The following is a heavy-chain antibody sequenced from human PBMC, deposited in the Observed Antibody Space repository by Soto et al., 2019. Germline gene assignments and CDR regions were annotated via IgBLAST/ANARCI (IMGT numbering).Heavy chain of an antibody. CDR1: GLTFSDRY. J-gene: IGHJ4*02. D-gene: IGHD4-17*01. CDR2: IRKKTNSYTT. Sequence: EVQLVESGGGLVQPGGSLRLSCAASGLTFSDRYMDWVRQAPGKGLEWVGRIRKKTNSYTTEYAASVKGRIIISRDDSTNSLDLQMSSLKTEDTAVYYCTTVTTVDYSLDYWGQGTLVTVSS. CDR3: TTVTTVDYSLDY. V-gene: IGHV3-72*01.